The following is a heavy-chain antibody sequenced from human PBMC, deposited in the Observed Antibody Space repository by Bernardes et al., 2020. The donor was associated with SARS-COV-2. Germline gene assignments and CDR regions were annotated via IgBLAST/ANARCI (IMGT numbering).Heavy chain of an antibody. D-gene: IGHD6-19*01. CDR3: ARGGSGWYGNTFDI. V-gene: IGHV4-4*07. CDR2: VYSSGST. CDR1: GGSISNYY. Sequence: SHTLSLTCTVSGGSISNYYWSWIRQPAGKGLEWIGRVYSSGSTNYYPSLQSRVTMSVDTSNNQFSLKLNSVTAADTAVYYCARGGSGWYGNTFDIWGQGTVVTVSS. J-gene: IGHJ3*02.